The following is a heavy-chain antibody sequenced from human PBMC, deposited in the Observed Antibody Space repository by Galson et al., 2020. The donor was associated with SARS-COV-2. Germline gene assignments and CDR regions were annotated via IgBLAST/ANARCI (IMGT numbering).Heavy chain of an antibody. CDR1: GDTFSSYA. CDR3: ARNKDCSGISCAFDY. D-gene: IGHD2-15*01. V-gene: IGHV1-69*06. Sequence: KISCKASGDTFSSYAINWMRQAPGQGLEWLGVIIPPYGTVHYAQKFQGRVTITADKSTTTAYMDLSSLTSEDTAVYYCARNKDCSGISCAFDYWGQGTLVTVSS. CDR2: IIPPYGTV. J-gene: IGHJ4*02.